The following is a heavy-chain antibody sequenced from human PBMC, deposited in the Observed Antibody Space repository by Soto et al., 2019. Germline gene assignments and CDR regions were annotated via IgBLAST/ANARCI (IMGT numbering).Heavy chain of an antibody. CDR2: INHSGST. CDR1: GGSFSGYY. J-gene: IGHJ4*02. CDR3: ASDERVYGVRALQLGS. V-gene: IGHV4-34*01. Sequence: QVQLQQWGAGLLKPSETLSLTCAVYGGSFSGYYWSWIRQPPGKGLEWIGEINHSGSTNYNPSLKSRVTISVDTSKNQFSLKLSSVTAADTAVYYCASDERVYGVRALQLGSWGQGTLVTVSS. D-gene: IGHD4-17*01.